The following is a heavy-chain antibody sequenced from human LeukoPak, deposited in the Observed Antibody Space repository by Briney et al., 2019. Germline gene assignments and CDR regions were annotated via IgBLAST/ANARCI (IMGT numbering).Heavy chain of an antibody. V-gene: IGHV3-33*01. Sequence: GGSLRLSCAVSGFTFSSYGMHWVRQAPGKGLEWVAVIWYDGSNKYYADSVKGRFTISRDNSKKTLNLQMNSLRAEDTALHYCARDLSEANHDYGMDVWGQGTTVTVSS. D-gene: IGHD2/OR15-2a*01. CDR2: IWYDGSNK. CDR1: GFTFSSYG. CDR3: ARDLSEANHDYGMDV. J-gene: IGHJ6*02.